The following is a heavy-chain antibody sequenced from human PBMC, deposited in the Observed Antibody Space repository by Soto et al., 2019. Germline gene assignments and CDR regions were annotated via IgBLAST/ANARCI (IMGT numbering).Heavy chain of an antibody. V-gene: IGHV3-33*01. CDR3: ARALLWFGELDY. Sequence: QVQLVESGGGVVQPGRSPRLSCAASGFTFSSYGMHWVRQAPGKGLEWVAVIWYDGSNKYYADSVKGRFTISRDNSKNTLYLQMNSLRAEDTAVYYCARALLWFGELDYWGQGTLVTVSS. J-gene: IGHJ4*02. CDR2: IWYDGSNK. D-gene: IGHD3-10*01. CDR1: GFTFSSYG.